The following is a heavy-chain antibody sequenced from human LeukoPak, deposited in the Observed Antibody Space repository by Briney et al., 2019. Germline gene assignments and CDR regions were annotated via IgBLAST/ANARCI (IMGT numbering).Heavy chain of an antibody. V-gene: IGHV5-51*01. J-gene: IGHJ4*02. D-gene: IGHD4-17*01. CDR3: ASSTTVTTHFFDF. CDR1: GYSFTSYW. CDR2: IYPGDSDT. Sequence: GESLKISCKGSGYSFTSYWIGWVRQMPGKGLEWMGIIYPGDSDTGYSPSFQGQVTISADKSIRTAYLQWSSLKASDTAMYFCASSTTVTTHFFDFWGQGTLVTVSS.